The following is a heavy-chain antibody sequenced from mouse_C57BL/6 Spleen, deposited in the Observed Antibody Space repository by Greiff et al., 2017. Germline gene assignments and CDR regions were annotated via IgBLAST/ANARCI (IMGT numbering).Heavy chain of an antibody. CDR1: GYTFTSYW. CDR2: IDPSDSET. J-gene: IGHJ4*01. V-gene: IGHV1-52*01. CDR3: ARFYDDAMDC. Sequence: VQLQQPGAELVRPGSSVKLSCKASGYTFTSYWMHWVKQRPIQGLEWIGNIDPSDSETHYNQKFKDKATLTVDKSSSTAYMQLSSLTSEDSAVYYCARFYDDAMDCWGQGTSVTVSS. D-gene: IGHD2-3*01.